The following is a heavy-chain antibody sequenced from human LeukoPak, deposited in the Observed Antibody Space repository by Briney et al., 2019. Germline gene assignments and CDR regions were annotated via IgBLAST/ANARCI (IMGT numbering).Heavy chain of an antibody. V-gene: IGHV1-46*01. J-gene: IGHJ6*02. CDR2: INPSGGST. D-gene: IGHD2-15*01. CDR1: GYTFTSYY. CDR3: ARSFPYYYYYYGMDV. Sequence: GASVKVSCKASGYTFTSYYMHWVRQAPGQGLEWMGIINPSGGSTSYAQKFQGRVTMTRNTSISTAYMELSSLRSEDTAVYYCARSFPYYYYYYGMDVWGQGTTVTVSS.